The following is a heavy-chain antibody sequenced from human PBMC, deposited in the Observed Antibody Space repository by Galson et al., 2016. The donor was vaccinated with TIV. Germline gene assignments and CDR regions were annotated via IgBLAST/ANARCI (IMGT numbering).Heavy chain of an antibody. CDR2: IYDDGST. CDR3: ARDRRHCGNECYLRYYYGMDV. Sequence: SLRLSCAASGLIVTSNSMTWVRQAPGKGLEWVALIYDDGSTIYADSVKGRFTISRDNSKNMLYLQMTSLRADDTAFYYCARDRRHCGNECYLRYYYGMDVWGQGTTVTVSS. J-gene: IGHJ6*02. V-gene: IGHV3-66*02. D-gene: IGHD2-21*01. CDR1: GLIVTSNS.